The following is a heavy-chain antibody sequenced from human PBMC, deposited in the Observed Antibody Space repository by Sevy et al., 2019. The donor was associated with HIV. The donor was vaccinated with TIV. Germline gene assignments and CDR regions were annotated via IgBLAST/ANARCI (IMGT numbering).Heavy chain of an antibody. J-gene: IGHJ6*02. CDR2: INPNSGGT. CDR3: ARDLYGDYRYYYYYYGMDV. V-gene: IGHV1-2*02. Sequence: ASVKVSCKASGYTFTGYYMHWARQAPGQGLEWMGWINPNSGGTNYAQKFQGRVTMTRDTSISTAYMELSRLRSDDTAVYYCARDLYGDYRYYYYYYGMDVWGQGTTVTVSS. D-gene: IGHD4-17*01. CDR1: GYTFTGYY.